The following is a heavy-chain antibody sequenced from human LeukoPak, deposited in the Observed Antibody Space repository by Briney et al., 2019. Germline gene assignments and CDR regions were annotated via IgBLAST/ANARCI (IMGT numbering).Heavy chain of an antibody. D-gene: IGHD6-6*01. CDR3: ARVSSSMGGAADY. CDR2: IKQGGIDK. J-gene: IGHJ4*02. V-gene: IGHV3-7*01. CDR1: GFTFSSYW. Sequence: GGSLRLSCAASGFTFSSYWMSWVRQAPGKGLEWVANIKQGGIDKYYVDSVRGRFTISRDNAKNSVSLEMNSLRADDTAVYYFARVSSSMGGAADYWGQGTQVTVSS.